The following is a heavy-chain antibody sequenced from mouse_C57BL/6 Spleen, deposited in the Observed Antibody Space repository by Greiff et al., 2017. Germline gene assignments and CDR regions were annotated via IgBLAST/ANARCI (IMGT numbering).Heavy chain of an antibody. CDR3: ARSTTVVARYFDV. Sequence: VKLMESGAELAKPGASVKLSCKASGYTFTSYWMHWVKQRPGQGLEWIGYINPSSGYTKYNQKFKDKATLTADKSSSTAYMQLSSLTYEDSAVYYCARSTTVVARYFDVWGTGTTVTVSS. J-gene: IGHJ1*03. D-gene: IGHD1-1*01. CDR1: GYTFTSYW. V-gene: IGHV1-7*01. CDR2: INPSSGYT.